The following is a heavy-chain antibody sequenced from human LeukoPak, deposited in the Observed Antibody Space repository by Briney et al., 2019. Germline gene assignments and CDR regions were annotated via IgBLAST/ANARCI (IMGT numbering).Heavy chain of an antibody. D-gene: IGHD6-19*01. V-gene: IGHV3-21*01. Sequence: PGGFLRLSCAASGFTFSSYSMNWVRQAPGKGLEWVSSISSSSSYIYYADSVKGRFTISRDNAKNSLYLQMNSLRAEDTAVYYCARESYSSGWSDYWGQGTLVTVSS. J-gene: IGHJ4*02. CDR2: ISSSSSYI. CDR3: ARESYSSGWSDY. CDR1: GFTFSSYS.